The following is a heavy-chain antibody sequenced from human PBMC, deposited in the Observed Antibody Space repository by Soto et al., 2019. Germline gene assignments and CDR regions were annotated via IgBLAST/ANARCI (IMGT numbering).Heavy chain of an antibody. Sequence: QVQLQESGPGLVKPSETLSLTCTVSGGSISSYYWSWIRQPPGKGLEWIGYIYYSGSTNYNPSLKSRVTISVDTSKNQFSLKLSSVTAADTAVYYCARGVGYSSGWVDYWGQGPLVTVSS. J-gene: IGHJ4*02. CDR2: IYYSGST. CDR3: ARGVGYSSGWVDY. V-gene: IGHV4-59*01. CDR1: GGSISSYY. D-gene: IGHD6-19*01.